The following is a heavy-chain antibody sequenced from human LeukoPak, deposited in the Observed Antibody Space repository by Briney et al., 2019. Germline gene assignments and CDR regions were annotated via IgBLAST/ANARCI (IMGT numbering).Heavy chain of an antibody. Sequence: SETLSLTCTVSGGSISNSFWSWIRQPPGKGLEWIGRIYSSGRTNYNPSLKSRVTMSVDTSRNQFSLRLTSVTAADTAVYYCARTPGGCGGTCEFDYWAQGSLVAVSS. CDR3: ARTPGGCGGTCEFDY. D-gene: IGHD2-21*01. V-gene: IGHV4-4*07. CDR2: IYSSGRT. J-gene: IGHJ4*02. CDR1: GGSISNSF.